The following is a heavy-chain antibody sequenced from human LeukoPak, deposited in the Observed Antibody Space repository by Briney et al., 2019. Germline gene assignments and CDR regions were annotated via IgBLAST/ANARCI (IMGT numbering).Heavy chain of an antibody. CDR3: ARAPPLELRLDY. J-gene: IGHJ4*02. D-gene: IGHD3-10*01. Sequence: LRLSCAASGFTFSSHAMRWVRQAPGKGLEWVGYIYHSGSTYYNPSLKSRVTISVDRSKNQFSLKLSSVTAADTAVYYCARAPPLELRLDYWGQGTLVTASS. V-gene: IGHV4-30-2*01. CDR2: IYHSGST. CDR1: GFTFSSHA.